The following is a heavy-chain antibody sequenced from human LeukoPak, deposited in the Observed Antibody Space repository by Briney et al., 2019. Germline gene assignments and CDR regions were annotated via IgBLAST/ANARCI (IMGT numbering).Heavy chain of an antibody. D-gene: IGHD1-26*01. CDR1: GGSISTDSYY. CDR3: ASVRSGSHYFDY. Sequence: PSETLSLTCTVSGGSISTDSYYWGWIRQPPGKGLGWLGSVSYSGSTYYNPSLKSRVTISVDTSKNQFSLNLSSVTAADTAVYYCASVRSGSHYFDYWGQGTLVTVSS. J-gene: IGHJ4*02. V-gene: IGHV4-39*01. CDR2: VSYSGST.